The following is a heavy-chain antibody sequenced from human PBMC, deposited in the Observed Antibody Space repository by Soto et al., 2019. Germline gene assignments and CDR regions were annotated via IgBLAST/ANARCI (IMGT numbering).Heavy chain of an antibody. Sequence: GGSLSLSCAASGFTFSSYAMSWVRQAPGKGLEWVSAISGSGGSTYYADSVKGRFTISRDNSKNTLYLQMNSLRAEDTAVYYCAKPLEKLRYYFDYWGQGTLVTVSS. CDR1: GFTFSSYA. CDR2: ISGSGGST. D-gene: IGHD4-17*01. V-gene: IGHV3-23*01. J-gene: IGHJ4*02. CDR3: AKPLEKLRYYFDY.